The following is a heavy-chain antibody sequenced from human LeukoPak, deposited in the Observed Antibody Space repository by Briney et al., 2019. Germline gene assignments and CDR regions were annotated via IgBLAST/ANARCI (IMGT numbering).Heavy chain of an antibody. CDR1: GYTFTNYC. CDR2: INPSGGNT. D-gene: IGHD1-26*01. CDR3: ARVSVGATMLAYFDY. Sequence: ASVKVSCKASGYTFTNYCMHWVRQAPGQGLEWMGIINPSGGNTDYAQKFQGRVTMTRDMSTSTVYMELSSLRSEDTAMYYCARVSVGATMLAYFDYWGQGTLVTVSS. V-gene: IGHV1-46*01. J-gene: IGHJ4*02.